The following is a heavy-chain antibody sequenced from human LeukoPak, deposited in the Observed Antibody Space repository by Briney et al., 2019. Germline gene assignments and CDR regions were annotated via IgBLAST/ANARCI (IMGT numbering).Heavy chain of an antibody. CDR1: GGSFSAYY. Sequence: SETLSLTCAVYGGSFSAYYWSWFRQPPGKGLEWIGKTNHSEDRNYNPSRKSRVTISVDTSKNQFSLKLSSVTAADTAVYYCASRSYYYDSSGYYEIDAFDIWGQGTMVTVSS. J-gene: IGHJ3*02. CDR3: ASRSYYYDSSGYYEIDAFDI. CDR2: TNHSEDR. V-gene: IGHV4-34*01. D-gene: IGHD3-22*01.